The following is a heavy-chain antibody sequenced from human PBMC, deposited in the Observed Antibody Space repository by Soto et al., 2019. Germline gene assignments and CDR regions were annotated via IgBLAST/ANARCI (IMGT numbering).Heavy chain of an antibody. CDR1: GGSISSGGYS. CDR2: IYHSGST. D-gene: IGHD1-26*01. V-gene: IGHV4-30-2*01. CDR3: ARVYSGSYSDY. J-gene: IGHJ4*02. Sequence: PSETLSLTCAVSGGSISSGGYSWSWIRQPPGKGLEWIGYIYHSGSTYYNPSLKSRVTISVNTSKNQFSLKLTSVTAADTAVYYCARVYSGSYSDYWGRGTLVTVSS.